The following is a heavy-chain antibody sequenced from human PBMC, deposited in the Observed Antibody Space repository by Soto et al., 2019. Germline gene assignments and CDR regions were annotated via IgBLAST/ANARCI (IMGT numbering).Heavy chain of an antibody. CDR1: GYTLTSYG. CDR2: ISAYNGNT. D-gene: IGHD3-9*01. J-gene: IGHJ5*02. CDR3: ARDGLYYDILTGYPNWFDP. Sequence: ASVKVSCKASGYTLTSYGISWVRQAPGQGLEWMGWISAYNGNTNYAQKLQGRVTMTTDTSTSTAYMELRSLRSDDTAVYYCARDGLYYDILTGYPNWFDPWGQGTLVTVSS. V-gene: IGHV1-18*04.